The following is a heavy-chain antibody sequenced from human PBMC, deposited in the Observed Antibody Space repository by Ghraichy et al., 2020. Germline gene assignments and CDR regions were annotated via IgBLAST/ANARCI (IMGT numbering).Heavy chain of an antibody. CDR1: GTSITKYY. CDR2: IYYTGIT. Sequence: SETLSLTCTVSGTSITKYYWSWIRQPPGKGLEWMGYIYYTGITNYNPSLESRVTISVDTSKNQFSLKLSSVTAADTADYYCTRDNPPIEMSTRGAFEFWGQGTMVTVSS. D-gene: IGHD5-24*01. CDR3: TRDNPPIEMSTRGAFEF. V-gene: IGHV4-59*01. J-gene: IGHJ3*01.